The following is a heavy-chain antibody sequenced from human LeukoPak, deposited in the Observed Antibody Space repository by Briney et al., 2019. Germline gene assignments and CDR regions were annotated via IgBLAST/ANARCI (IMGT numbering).Heavy chain of an antibody. CDR3: ARDLGSMRYSSSWPLSN. V-gene: IGHV3-21*01. CDR2: ISSSSSYI. D-gene: IGHD6-13*01. Sequence: PGGSLRLSCVVSGLTFSSYSMNWVRQAPGKGLEWASSISSSSSYIYYADSVKGRFTISRDNAKNSLYLQMNSLRAEDTAVYYCARDLGSMRYSSSWPLSNWGQGTLVTVSS. CDR1: GLTFSSYS. J-gene: IGHJ4*02.